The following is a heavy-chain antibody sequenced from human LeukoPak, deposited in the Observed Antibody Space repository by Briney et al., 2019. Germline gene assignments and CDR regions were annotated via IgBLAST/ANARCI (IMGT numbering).Heavy chain of an antibody. Sequence: SVKVSCKASGGTFSSYAFSWVRQAPGQGPEWMGGIIPIVGTTNYAQMFQGRVTITADESTSTAYMELSSLRSEDTAVYYCARGGYYYDSSGYSHLPDYWGQGTLVTVSA. D-gene: IGHD3-22*01. CDR3: ARGGYYYDSSGYSHLPDY. V-gene: IGHV1-69*13. CDR2: IIPIVGTT. J-gene: IGHJ4*02. CDR1: GGTFSSYA.